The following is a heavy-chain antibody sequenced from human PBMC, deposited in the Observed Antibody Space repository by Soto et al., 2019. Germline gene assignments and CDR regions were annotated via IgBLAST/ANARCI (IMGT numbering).Heavy chain of an antibody. V-gene: IGHV4-59*01. Sequence: SETLSLTCTVSGGSISSYYWSWIRQPPGKGLEWIGYIYYSGSTNYNPSLKSRVTISVDTSKNQFSLKLSSVTAADTAVYYCARLDFRGSYVPYVYFDYWGQGTLVTVSS. CDR1: GGSISSYY. CDR2: IYYSGST. D-gene: IGHD1-26*01. J-gene: IGHJ4*02. CDR3: ARLDFRGSYVPYVYFDY.